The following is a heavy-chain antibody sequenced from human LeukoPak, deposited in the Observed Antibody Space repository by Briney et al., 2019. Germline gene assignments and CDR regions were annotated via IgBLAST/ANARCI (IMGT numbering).Heavy chain of an antibody. CDR2: ITSGGDYI. Sequence: GGSLRLSCAASGFTFNTLNMNWVRQAPGKELEWVSSITSGGDYIYYADSVKGRFTTSRDNAKNSLSLQLNSLRVEDTAVYYCARGHYDVLAASYKWTPDYWGQGTLVTVSS. CDR1: GFTFNTLN. D-gene: IGHD3-9*01. J-gene: IGHJ4*02. CDR3: ARGHYDVLAASYKWTPDY. V-gene: IGHV3-21*01.